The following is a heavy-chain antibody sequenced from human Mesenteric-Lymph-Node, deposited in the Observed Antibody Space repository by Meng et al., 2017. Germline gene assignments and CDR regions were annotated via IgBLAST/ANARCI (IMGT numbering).Heavy chain of an antibody. J-gene: IGHJ4*02. D-gene: IGHD3-10*01. CDR1: GGSFSGYY. V-gene: IGHV4-34*01. CDR3: ARGVYGSGSWSPNSVKSFDY. Sequence: GSLRLSCAVYGGSFSGYYWSWIRQPPGKGLEWIGEINHSGSTNYNPSLKSRVTISVDTSKNQFSLKLSSVTAADTAVYYCARGVYGSGSWSPNSVKSFDYWGQGTLVTVSS. CDR2: INHSGST.